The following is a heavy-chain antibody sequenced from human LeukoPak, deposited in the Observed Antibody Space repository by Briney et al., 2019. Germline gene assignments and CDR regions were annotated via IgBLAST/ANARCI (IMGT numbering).Heavy chain of an antibody. CDR2: IIPIFGTA. Sequence: SVKVSCKASGGTFSSYAISWVRQAPGQGLEWMGGIIPIFGTANYAQKFQGRVTMTRDTSISTAYMELSRLRSDDTAVYYCARTAMTTVTTDYWGQGTLVTVSS. CDR3: ARTAMTTVTTDY. J-gene: IGHJ4*02. D-gene: IGHD4-17*01. CDR1: GGTFSSYA. V-gene: IGHV1-69*05.